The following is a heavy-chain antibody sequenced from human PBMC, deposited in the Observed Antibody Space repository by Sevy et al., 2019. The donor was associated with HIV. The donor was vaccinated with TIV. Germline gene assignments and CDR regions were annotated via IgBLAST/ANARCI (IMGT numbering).Heavy chain of an antibody. J-gene: IGHJ4*02. D-gene: IGHD1-26*01. CDR2: IYYNGYI. CDR1: GGSITSLY. CDR3: AGENAWGRGYS. Sequence: SETLSLTCTVSGGSITSLYWNWIRQPPGKGLEWVANIYYNGYINYNPSLMGRVTLSLDTSKNQFSLRLSSVTAADTAMYYCAGENAWGRGYSWGQGTLVTVSS. V-gene: IGHV4-59*08.